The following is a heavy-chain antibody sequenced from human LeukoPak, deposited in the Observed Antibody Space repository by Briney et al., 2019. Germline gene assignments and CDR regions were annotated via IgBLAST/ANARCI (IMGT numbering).Heavy chain of an antibody. Sequence: GGPLRLSCAASGFTFSSYGIHWARQAPGKGLEWVAVIWYDGSNKFYADSVKGRFTISRDNSKNTLYLQMNSLRAEDTAVYYCARDRAAADLDYWGQGTLVTVSS. CDR2: IWYDGSNK. CDR3: ARDRAAADLDY. CDR1: GFTFSSYG. D-gene: IGHD6-13*01. J-gene: IGHJ4*02. V-gene: IGHV3-33*01.